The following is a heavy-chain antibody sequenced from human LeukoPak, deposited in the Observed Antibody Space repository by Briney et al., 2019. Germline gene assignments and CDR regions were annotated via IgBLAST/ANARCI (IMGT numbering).Heavy chain of an antibody. J-gene: IGHJ4*02. CDR3: ARTQSQSGSYRYYFGY. CDR1: GASVGSAGYH. V-gene: IGHV4-61*08. Sequence: PSETLSLTCTVSGASVGSAGYHWSWIRQPPGGGLEWIGYIYYISNTNYNPSLKSRVTMSVDPSKNQFPLKLNSVTAADTAVYYCARTQSQSGSYRYYFGYWGQGTLVTVSS. D-gene: IGHD1-26*01. CDR2: IYYISNT.